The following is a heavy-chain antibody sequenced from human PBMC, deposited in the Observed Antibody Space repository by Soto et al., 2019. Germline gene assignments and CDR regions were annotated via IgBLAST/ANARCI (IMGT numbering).Heavy chain of an antibody. CDR2: IDPSDSYT. CDR1: GYSFTSYW. V-gene: IGHV5-10-1*01. J-gene: IGHJ4*02. CDR3: ARMGLNSPLDY. Sequence: PGESLKISCKGSGYSFTSYWISWVRQMPWKGLEWIGGIDPSDSYTNYSPSFQGHFTISADKSISTAYLHFSSLKASDNAMYYCARMGLNSPLDYWGQGTLVTVSS. D-gene: IGHD3-16*01.